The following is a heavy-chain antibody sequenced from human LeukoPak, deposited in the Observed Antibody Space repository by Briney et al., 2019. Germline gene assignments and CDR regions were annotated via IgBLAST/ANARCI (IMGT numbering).Heavy chain of an antibody. CDR1: GGSINSSSYY. V-gene: IGHV4-39*07. D-gene: IGHD6-13*01. CDR3: ARARESHWQLVRGGRYFDY. Sequence: SETLSLTCTVPGGSINSSSYYWGWIRQPPGKGLEWIGSIYYSGSTYYNPSLKSRVTISVDPSKNQFSLKLSSVTAADTAIFYCARARESHWQLVRGGRYFDYWGQGTLVTVSS. CDR2: IYYSGST. J-gene: IGHJ4*02.